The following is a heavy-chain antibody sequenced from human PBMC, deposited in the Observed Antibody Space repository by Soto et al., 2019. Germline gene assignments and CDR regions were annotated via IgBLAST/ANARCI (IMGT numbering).Heavy chain of an antibody. CDR1: GFTFGDYA. D-gene: IGHD3-16*01. CDR3: GRLKENHGHADLDD. CDR2: IRSKAYGGTI. Sequence: PGGALRLSCKGFGFTFGDYAMSWFRQAPGKGLGWGGFIRSKAYGGTIGYAATVKGRFTISRDDSKSIAYLQINSLKNEDTAIYYCGRLKENHGHADLDDWGQGSLVTVSS. V-gene: IGHV3-49*03. J-gene: IGHJ4*02.